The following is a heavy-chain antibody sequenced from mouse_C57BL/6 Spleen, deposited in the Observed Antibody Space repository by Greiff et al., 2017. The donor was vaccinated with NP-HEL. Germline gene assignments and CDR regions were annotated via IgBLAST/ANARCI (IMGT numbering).Heavy chain of an antibody. V-gene: IGHV5-4*01. J-gene: IGHJ3*01. CDR3: AREGRGAWFAY. Sequence: EVQLVESGGGLVKPGGSLKLSCAASGFTFSSYAMSWVRQTPEKRLEWVATISDGGSYTYYPDNVKGRFTISRDNAKNNLNLQMRHLKSEDTAMYYCAREGRGAWFAYWGQGTLVTVSA. CDR1: GFTFSSYA. CDR2: ISDGGSYT.